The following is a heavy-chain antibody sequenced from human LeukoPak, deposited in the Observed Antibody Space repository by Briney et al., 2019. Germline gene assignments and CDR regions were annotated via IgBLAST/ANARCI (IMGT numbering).Heavy chain of an antibody. CDR3: ASPGGDSLFDY. Sequence: GGSLRLSCAASGFTFSSYSMNWVRQAPGKGLEWVSSISSSSSYIYYADSMKGRFTISRDNAKNSLYLQMNSLRAEDTAVYYCASPGGDSLFDYWGQGTLVTVSS. V-gene: IGHV3-21*01. CDR2: ISSSSSYI. J-gene: IGHJ4*02. CDR1: GFTFSSYS. D-gene: IGHD4-23*01.